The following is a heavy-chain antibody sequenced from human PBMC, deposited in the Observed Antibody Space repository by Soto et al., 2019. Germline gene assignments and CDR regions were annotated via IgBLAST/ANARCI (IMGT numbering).Heavy chain of an antibody. CDR3: VRDIVTTFGGIFDY. J-gene: IGHJ4*02. CDR1: GFTFNDYT. CDR2: MSYDGTNE. V-gene: IGHV3-30-3*01. D-gene: IGHD3-16*01. Sequence: QVQLVESGGGVVQPGRSLRLSCAASGFTFNDYTMHWVRQAPGKGLEWVAVMSYDGTNEYYADFLKGRFTISRDNSKNTLYLRMNSLRAEDTAVYYCVRDIVTTFGGIFDYWGQGTPVTVSS.